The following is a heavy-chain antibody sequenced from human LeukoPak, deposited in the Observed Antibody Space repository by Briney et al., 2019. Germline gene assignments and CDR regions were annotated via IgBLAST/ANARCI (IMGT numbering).Heavy chain of an antibody. V-gene: IGHV5-51*01. J-gene: IGHJ4*02. D-gene: IGHD5/OR15-5a*01. CDR1: GYYFTSYG. Sequence: GESLKISCKGSGYYFTSYGIGWVRQMPGKGLEWMGIIYPDDSDTKYSPSFQGQVTISADKSISTAYLQWSSLKASDTAMYYCARLSTNSFDYWGQGTLVTVSS. CDR2: IYPDDSDT. CDR3: ARLSTNSFDY.